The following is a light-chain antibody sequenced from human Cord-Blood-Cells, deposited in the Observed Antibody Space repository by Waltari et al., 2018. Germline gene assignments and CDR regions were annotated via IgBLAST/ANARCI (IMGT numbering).Light chain of an antibody. CDR1: SGSIASHY. J-gene: IGLJ3*02. Sequence: NFMLTQPHSVSESPGKTVTISCTRSSGSIASHYVQWYQQRPGSSPTTVIYEDNQRPSGVPDLFSGSIDSSSNAASLTIAGLKTEDEADYCCQSYDSSNWEFGGGTKRTVL. V-gene: IGLV6-57*01. CDR2: EDN. CDR3: QSYDSSNWE.